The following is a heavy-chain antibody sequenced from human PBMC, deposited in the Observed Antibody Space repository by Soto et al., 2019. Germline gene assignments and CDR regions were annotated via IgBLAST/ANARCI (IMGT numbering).Heavy chain of an antibody. CDR3: VKDEGIEGMDV. J-gene: IGHJ6*02. V-gene: IGHV3-21*01. Sequence: EVQLVESGGGLVKPGGSLRLSCVTSGFTFSRNTMNWVRQAPGKGLEWVASITSSGSYVYYADSVKGRFSASRDNAKNSLSLQMDSLRPDDTAIYFCVKDEGIEGMDVWGQGTTVTVSS. D-gene: IGHD3-3*02. CDR2: ITSSGSYV. CDR1: GFTFSRNT.